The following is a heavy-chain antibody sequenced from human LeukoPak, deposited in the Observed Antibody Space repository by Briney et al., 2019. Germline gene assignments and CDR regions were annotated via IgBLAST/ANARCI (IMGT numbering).Heavy chain of an antibody. CDR2: ISSSSSYI. Sequence: GGSLRLSCAASGFTFSSYSMNWVRQAPGKGLEWVSSISSSSSYIYYADTVKGRFTISRDNAKNSLYLQMNSLRAEDTAVYYCAKDPRRYSRTGGYFDYWGQGTLVTVSS. J-gene: IGHJ4*02. D-gene: IGHD6-13*01. CDR1: GFTFSSYS. V-gene: IGHV3-21*01. CDR3: AKDPRRYSRTGGYFDY.